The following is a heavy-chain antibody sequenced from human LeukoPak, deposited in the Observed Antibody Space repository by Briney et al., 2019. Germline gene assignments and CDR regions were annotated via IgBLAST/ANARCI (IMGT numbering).Heavy chain of an antibody. CDR2: IYSGGST. CDR3: ARAAAGNRGWDWYYFDY. Sequence: GGSLRLSCAASGFTVSPNYMTWVRQAPGKGLEWVSVIYSGGSTYYADSVKGRFTISRDNSKNTLYLQMNTLRAEDTAVYYCARAAAGNRGWDWYYFDYWGQGTLVSVSS. J-gene: IGHJ4*02. D-gene: IGHD6-13*01. CDR1: GFTVSPNY. V-gene: IGHV3-66*01.